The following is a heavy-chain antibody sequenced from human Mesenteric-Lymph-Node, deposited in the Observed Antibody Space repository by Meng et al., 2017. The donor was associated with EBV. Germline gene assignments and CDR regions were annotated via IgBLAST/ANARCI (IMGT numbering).Heavy chain of an antibody. CDR3: ARGVYYGDYAFRY. J-gene: IGHJ4*02. V-gene: IGHV4-34*01. CDR1: GWSFSGYY. D-gene: IGHD4-17*01. CDR2: INHSGST. Sequence: QVHVHRVGAVLWQPSGTRSLTCAGYGWSFSGYYWSWIRQPPGKGLEWIGEINHSGSTNYNPSLKSRVTISVDTSKNQFSLKLSSVTAADTAVYYCARGVYYGDYAFRYWGQGTLVTVSS.